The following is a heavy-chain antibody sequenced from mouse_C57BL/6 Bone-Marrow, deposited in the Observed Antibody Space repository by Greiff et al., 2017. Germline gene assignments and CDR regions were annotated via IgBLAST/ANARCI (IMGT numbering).Heavy chain of an antibody. V-gene: IGHV1-64*01. CDR1: GYTFTSYW. D-gene: IGHD1-1*01. CDR3: ARQDRTVASRGFDV. CDR2: IHPNSGST. Sequence: QVQLQQPGAELVKPGASVKLSCKASGYTFTSYWMHWVKQRPGQGLEWIGMIHPNSGSTNYNEKFKSKATLTVDKSSSTAYMQLSSLTSEDSAVYYCARQDRTVASRGFDVWGTGTTVTVSS. J-gene: IGHJ1*03.